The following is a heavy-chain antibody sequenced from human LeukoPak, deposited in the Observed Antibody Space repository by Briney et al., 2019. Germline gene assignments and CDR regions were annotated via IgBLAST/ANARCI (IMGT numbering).Heavy chain of an antibody. CDR2: ISAYNGNT. CDR1: GYTFTSYG. Sequence: ASVKVSSKASGYTFTSYGISWVRQAPGQGLEWRGWISAYNGNTNYAQKLQGRVTMTTDTSTSTAYMELRSLRSDDTAVYYCARLPKRTPWYYYYMDVWGKGTTVTVSS. V-gene: IGHV1-18*01. CDR3: ARLPKRTPWYYYYMDV. J-gene: IGHJ6*03.